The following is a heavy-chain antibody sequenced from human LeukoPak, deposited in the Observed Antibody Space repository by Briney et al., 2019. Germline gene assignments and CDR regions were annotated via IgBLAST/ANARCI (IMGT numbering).Heavy chain of an antibody. D-gene: IGHD3-10*01. V-gene: IGHV1-18*01. Sequence: ASVKVSCKASGYTFTSYGTSWVRQAPGQGLEWMGWISAYNGNTNYAQKLQGRVTMTTDTSTSTAYMELRSLRSDDTAVYYCARVGSGSYYSGGEYFQHWGQGTLVTVSS. J-gene: IGHJ1*01. CDR2: ISAYNGNT. CDR1: GYTFTSYG. CDR3: ARVGSGSYYSGGEYFQH.